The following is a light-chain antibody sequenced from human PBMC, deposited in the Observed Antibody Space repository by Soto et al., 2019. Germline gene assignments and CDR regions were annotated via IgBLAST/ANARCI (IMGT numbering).Light chain of an antibody. V-gene: IGKV1-5*03. J-gene: IGKJ5*01. CDR3: QQSYSTHIT. CDR2: KAS. Sequence: DIQMTQYASTLSTSVGDSVSISCRASQSVSTWLAWYQQKPGKAPKLLIYKASSLESGVPSRFSGSASGTEFTLTISSLQPEDFATYYCQQSYSTHITFGQGTRLE. CDR1: QSVSTW.